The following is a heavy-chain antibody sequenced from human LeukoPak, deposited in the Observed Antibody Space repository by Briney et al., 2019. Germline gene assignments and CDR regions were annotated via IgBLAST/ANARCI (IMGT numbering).Heavy chain of an antibody. J-gene: IGHJ6*03. CDR3: ARHVLHSSGWFYYYYMDV. CDR1: GFTFSSYS. Sequence: KSGGSLRLSCAASGFTFSSYSMNWVRQAPGKGLEWVSSISSSSSYIYYADSVRGRFTISRDNAKNSLYLQMNSLRAEDTAVYYCARHVLHSSGWFYYYYMDVWGKGTTVTISS. D-gene: IGHD6-19*01. V-gene: IGHV3-21*01. CDR2: ISSSSSYI.